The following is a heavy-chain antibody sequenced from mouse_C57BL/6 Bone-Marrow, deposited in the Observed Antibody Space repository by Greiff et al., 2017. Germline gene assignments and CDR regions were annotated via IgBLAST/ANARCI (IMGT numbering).Heavy chain of an antibody. J-gene: IGHJ2*01. D-gene: IGHD1-1*01. CDR1: GFTFSSYG. CDR3: ARAQNLTVVGY. Sequence: EVMLVESGGDLVKPGGSLKLSCAASGFTFSSYGMSWVRQTPDKRLEWVATISSGGSYTYYPDSVKGRFTISRDNAKNTLYLQMSSLKSEDTAMYYCARAQNLTVVGYWGQGTTLTVSS. CDR2: ISSGGSYT. V-gene: IGHV5-6*01.